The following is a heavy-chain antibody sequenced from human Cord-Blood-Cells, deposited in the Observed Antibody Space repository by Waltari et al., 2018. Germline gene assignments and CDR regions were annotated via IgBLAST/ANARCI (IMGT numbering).Heavy chain of an antibody. CDR2: INHSGSN. D-gene: IGHD2-2*02. CDR1: GGSFSGYY. V-gene: IGHV4-34*01. Sequence: QVQLQQWGAGLLKPSETLSLTCAVYGGSFSGYYWSWIRQPPGKGLEWIGEINHSGSNNYTPSLKSRVTISVDTSKNQFSLKLSSVTAADTAVYYCARLLVYCSSTSCYTGWFDPWGQGTLVTVSS. CDR3: ARLLVYCSSTSCYTGWFDP. J-gene: IGHJ5*02.